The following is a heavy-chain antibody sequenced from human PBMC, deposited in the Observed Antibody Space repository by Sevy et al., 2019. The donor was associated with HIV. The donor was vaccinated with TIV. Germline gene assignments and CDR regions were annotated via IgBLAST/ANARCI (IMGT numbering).Heavy chain of an antibody. CDR1: GFTFSHYG. J-gene: IGHJ4*02. CDR2: IRYDGVEK. D-gene: IGHD6-25*01. CDR3: TKNTAAADTGGFDY. V-gene: IGHV3-30*02. Sequence: GGSLRLSCTTSGFTFSHYGMHWVRQAPGKGLEWVAFIRYDGVEKYYADSVKGRFTISRDNSKNTLFLQMNSLRAEDTAVYYCTKNTAAADTGGFDYWGQGTLVTVSS.